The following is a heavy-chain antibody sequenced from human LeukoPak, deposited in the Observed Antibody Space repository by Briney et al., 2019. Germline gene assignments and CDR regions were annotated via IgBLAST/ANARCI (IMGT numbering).Heavy chain of an antibody. CDR2: ISASGNTI. CDR1: GFTFSNYE. CDR3: ARGGSLGYLLNAFDI. V-gene: IGHV3-48*03. Sequence: GGSLRLSCAASGFTFSNYEMDWVRQAPGKGREWVSYISASGNTIYADSVRGRFTISRDNAKKSLYLQMNSLRAEDTAVYYCARGGSLGYLLNAFDIWGQGTMVTVFS. J-gene: IGHJ3*02. D-gene: IGHD3-3*01.